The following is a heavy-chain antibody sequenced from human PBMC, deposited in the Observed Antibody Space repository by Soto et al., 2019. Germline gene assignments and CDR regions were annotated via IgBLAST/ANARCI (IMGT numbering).Heavy chain of an antibody. J-gene: IGHJ6*02. V-gene: IGHV3-23*01. CDR1: GFTFSSYA. Sequence: GGSLRLSCAASGFTFSSYAMSWVRQAPGKGLEWVSAISGSGGSTYYADSVKGRFTISRDNSKNTLYLQMNSLRAEGTAVYYCAKGQYCSGGSCYSENDDYYYYGMDVWGQGTTVTVSS. CDR2: ISGSGGST. CDR3: AKGQYCSGGSCYSENDDYYYYGMDV. D-gene: IGHD2-15*01.